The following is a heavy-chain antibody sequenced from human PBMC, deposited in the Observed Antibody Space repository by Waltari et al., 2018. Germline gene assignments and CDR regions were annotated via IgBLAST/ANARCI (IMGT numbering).Heavy chain of an antibody. CDR1: GFTFSSYW. J-gene: IGHJ3*02. V-gene: IGHV3-74*01. Sequence: EVQLVESGGGLVQPGGSLRLSGAASGFTFSSYWRHWFRQAPGKGLVGVSRVNSEGTSTSYADSVKGRFTISRDNAKNTLYLQMNSLRAEDTAVYYCTRSTSISNAFNIWGQGTMVTVSS. CDR3: TRSTSISNAFNI. CDR2: VNSEGTST. D-gene: IGHD6-6*01.